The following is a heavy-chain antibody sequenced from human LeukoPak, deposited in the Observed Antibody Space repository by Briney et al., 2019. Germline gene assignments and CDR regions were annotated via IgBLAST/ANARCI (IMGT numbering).Heavy chain of an antibody. CDR1: GGSFSGYY. J-gene: IGHJ4*02. D-gene: IGHD3-9*01. V-gene: IGHV4-34*01. Sequence: SSETLPLTCAVYGGSFSGYYWSWIRQPPGKGLEWIGEINHSGSTNYNPSLKSRVTISVDTSKNQFSLKLSSVTAADTAVYYCARRRSLYYDILTGYYSVGPTLDYWGQGTLVTVSS. CDR2: INHSGST. CDR3: ARRRSLYYDILTGYYSVGPTLDY.